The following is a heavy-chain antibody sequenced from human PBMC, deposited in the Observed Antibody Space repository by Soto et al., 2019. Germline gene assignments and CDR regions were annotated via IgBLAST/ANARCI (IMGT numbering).Heavy chain of an antibody. J-gene: IGHJ6*02. V-gene: IGHV1-2*02. CDR3: ARDLIVDGPDNYAMDV. CDR2: INPNSSGT. Sequence: AAVKFSCKASGYTFTGYYMHWVRQAPGQGLEWMGWINPNSSGTNYAQKFQGRVTMTRDTSLTTAYMQLNRLTPDDTAIYYCARDLIVDGPDNYAMDVWGQGTTVTVS. D-gene: IGHD3-22*01. CDR1: GYTFTGYY.